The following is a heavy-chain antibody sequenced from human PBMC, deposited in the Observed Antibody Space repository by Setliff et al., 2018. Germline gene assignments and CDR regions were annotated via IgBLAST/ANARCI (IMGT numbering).Heavy chain of an antibody. V-gene: IGHV4-38-2*02. Sequence: SETLSLTCSVSGYSISSGYYWGWIRQPPGKGLEWIGSIYHNGNSYYNPSLKSRVTISVDKSKNQFSLKLSSVTAADTAVYYCAREGLTIFGVVIRRNYFDYWGQGTLVTVSS. CDR2: IYHNGNS. J-gene: IGHJ4*02. CDR1: GYSISSGYY. CDR3: AREGLTIFGVVIRRNYFDY. D-gene: IGHD3-3*01.